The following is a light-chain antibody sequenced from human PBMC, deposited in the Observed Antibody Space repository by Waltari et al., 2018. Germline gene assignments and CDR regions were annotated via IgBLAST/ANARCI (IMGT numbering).Light chain of an antibody. CDR1: QTVRTF. J-gene: IGKJ4*01. CDR3: QQSYSSPLT. CDR2: GAS. V-gene: IGKV1-39*01. Sequence: DIQMTQSPSSLSASVGDRVIITCRASQTVRTFLNWYQQKPGKAPALLIYGASSLQSGVPSRFSGSGSGTDFTLTISSLQPEDFATYFCQQSYSSPLTFGAGTKVEI.